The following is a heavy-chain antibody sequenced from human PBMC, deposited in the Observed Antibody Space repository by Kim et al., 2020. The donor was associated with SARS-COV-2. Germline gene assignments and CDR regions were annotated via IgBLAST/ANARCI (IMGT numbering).Heavy chain of an antibody. V-gene: IGHV1-46*01. CDR3: ARDLREIMGGGYWSLGPYGMDV. D-gene: IGHD3-10*01. CDR1: GYTFTSYY. CDR2: INPSGGST. Sequence: ASVKVSCKASGYTFTSYYMHWVRQAPGQGLEWMGIINPSGGSTSYAQKFQGRVTMTRDTSTSTVYMELSSLRSEDTAVYYCARDLREIMGGGYWSLGPYGMDVWGQGTTVTVSS. J-gene: IGHJ6*02.